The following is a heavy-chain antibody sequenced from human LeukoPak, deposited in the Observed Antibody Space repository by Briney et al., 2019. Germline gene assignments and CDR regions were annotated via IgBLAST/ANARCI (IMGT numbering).Heavy chain of an antibody. Sequence: PGGSLRLSCAASGFTFSSYWMSWVRQAPGKGLAWVANIKQDGSEKYYVDSVKGRLTISRDNAKSSLYLQMNSLRAEDTAVYYCASGIAAAHYLNPIFDYWGQGTLVTVSS. D-gene: IGHD6-13*01. CDR3: ASGIAAAHYLNPIFDY. V-gene: IGHV3-7*01. J-gene: IGHJ4*02. CDR1: GFTFSSYW. CDR2: IKQDGSEK.